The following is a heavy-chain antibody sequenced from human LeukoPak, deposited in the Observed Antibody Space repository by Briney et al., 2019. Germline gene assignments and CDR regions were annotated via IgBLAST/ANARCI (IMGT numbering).Heavy chain of an antibody. D-gene: IGHD6-19*01. CDR3: ARDRASIAVAGTADI. Sequence: GGSLRLSCAASGFTFHDYAMHWVRQAPGKGLEWVSGLSWNGGNIGYAESVRGRFTISRDNAGNSLYLQMNSLRAEDTAVYYCARDRASIAVAGTADIWGQGTMVTVSS. CDR2: LSWNGGNI. V-gene: IGHV3-9*01. J-gene: IGHJ3*02. CDR1: GFTFHDYA.